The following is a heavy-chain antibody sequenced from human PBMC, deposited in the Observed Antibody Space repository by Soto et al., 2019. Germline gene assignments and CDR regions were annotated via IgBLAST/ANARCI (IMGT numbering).Heavy chain of an antibody. CDR1: GGSISSYY. J-gene: IGHJ6*02. CDR3: ASTRIYDFWSGYYTPDYYYYYGMDV. Sequence: TSETLSLTCTVSGGSISSYYWSWIRQPAGKGLEWIGRIYTSGSTNYNPSLKSRVTMSVDTSKNQFSLKLSSVTAADTAVYYCASTRIYDFWSGYYTPDYYYYYGMDVWGQGTTVTVSS. V-gene: IGHV4-4*07. CDR2: IYTSGST. D-gene: IGHD3-3*01.